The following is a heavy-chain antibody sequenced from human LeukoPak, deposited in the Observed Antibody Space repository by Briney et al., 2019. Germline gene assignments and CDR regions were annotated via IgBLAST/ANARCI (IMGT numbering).Heavy chain of an antibody. D-gene: IGHD1-26*01. CDR1: GFTFSSYA. CDR3: AGGSYHLYDY. Sequence: GGSLRLSCAASGFTFSSYAMSWVRQAPGKGREWVSAISGSGGSTYYADSVKGRFTIPRDNSKNTLYLQMNSLRAEDTAVYYCAGGSYHLYDYWGQGTLVTVSS. CDR2: ISGSGGST. J-gene: IGHJ4*02. V-gene: IGHV3-23*01.